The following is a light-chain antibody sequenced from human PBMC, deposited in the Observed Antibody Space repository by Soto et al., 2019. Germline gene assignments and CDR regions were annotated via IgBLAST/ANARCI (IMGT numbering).Light chain of an antibody. CDR1: QSISSW. CDR2: DAS. CDR3: QQYNSYLAWT. Sequence: DIQMIQSPSTLSASVGDRVTITCRASQSISSWLSWYQQKPWKAPKILIYDASSLESGVPSRFSGSGSGTEFTLTISSLQPDDFATYYCQQYNSYLAWTFGQGTKVDIK. V-gene: IGKV1-5*01. J-gene: IGKJ1*01.